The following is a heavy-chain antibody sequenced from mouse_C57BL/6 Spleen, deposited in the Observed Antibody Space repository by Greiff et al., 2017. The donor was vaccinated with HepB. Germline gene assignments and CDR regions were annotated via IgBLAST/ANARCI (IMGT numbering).Heavy chain of an antibody. CDR3: ARTHYCAMDY. Sequence: QVQLQQSGAELVKPGASVKISCKASGYAFSSYWMNWVKQRPGKGLEWIGQIYPGDGDTNYNGKVKGKATLTADKSSSTVYMQLSSLTSEDTAVYFCARTHYCAMDYWGQGTSVTVSS. CDR1: GYAFSSYW. J-gene: IGHJ4*01. V-gene: IGHV1-80*01. CDR2: IYPGDGDT.